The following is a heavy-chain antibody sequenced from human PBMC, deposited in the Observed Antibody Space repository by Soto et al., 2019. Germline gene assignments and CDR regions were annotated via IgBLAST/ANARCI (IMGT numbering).Heavy chain of an antibody. CDR2: ISGSGGST. J-gene: IGHJ4*02. CDR3: AKSIAGAGPPPGFDY. D-gene: IGHD6-19*01. V-gene: IGHV3-23*01. CDR1: GFTFSSYA. Sequence: EVQLLESGGGLVQPGGSLRLSCAASGFTFSSYAMSWVRQAPGKGLEWVSAISGSGGSTYYADSVKGRFTISRDNSKNTLDLQMNSRRAEDTAVYYCAKSIAGAGPPPGFDYWGQGTLVTVSS.